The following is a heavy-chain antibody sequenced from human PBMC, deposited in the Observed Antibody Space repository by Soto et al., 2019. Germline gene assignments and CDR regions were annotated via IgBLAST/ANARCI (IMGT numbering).Heavy chain of an antibody. J-gene: IGHJ4*02. Sequence: GGSLRLSCAASGLTFSSYGMHWVRQAPGKGLEWVAVISYDGGNKYYADSVKGRFTISRDNSKNTLYLQMNSLRAEDTAVYYCAKSMATTPFYFDYWGQGTLVTVSS. CDR1: GLTFSSYG. D-gene: IGHD5-12*01. CDR2: ISYDGGNK. CDR3: AKSMATTPFYFDY. V-gene: IGHV3-30*18.